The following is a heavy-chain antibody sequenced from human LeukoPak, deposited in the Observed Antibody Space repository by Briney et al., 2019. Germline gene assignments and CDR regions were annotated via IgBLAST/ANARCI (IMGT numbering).Heavy chain of an antibody. V-gene: IGHV3-43D*03. D-gene: IGHD2-2*01. Sequence: PGGSLRLSCAASGFSFDDYAMHWVRQAPGRGLEWVSLISWDGGSTYYADPVKGRFTISRDNSKNSLFLQMNSLRAEDTALYYCAKDILRTSFFYFDYWGQGTLVTVSS. CDR2: ISWDGGST. J-gene: IGHJ4*02. CDR3: AKDILRTSFFYFDY. CDR1: GFSFDDYA.